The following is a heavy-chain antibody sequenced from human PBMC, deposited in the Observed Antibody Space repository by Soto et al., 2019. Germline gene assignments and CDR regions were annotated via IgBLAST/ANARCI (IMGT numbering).Heavy chain of an antibody. V-gene: IGHV1-8*01. Sequence: QVQLVQSGAEVKKPGASVKVSCKASGYTFTSYDINWVRQATGQGREWMGWMNPNSGNTGYAQKFHGRVTMTRNTSISTAYMELSSLRSEVTAVYYCARGLPGRYEYVSEGDYWGQGTLFTVSS. CDR2: MNPNSGNT. J-gene: IGHJ4*02. CDR3: ARGLPGRYEYVSEGDY. CDR1: GYTFTSYD. D-gene: IGHD3-16*01.